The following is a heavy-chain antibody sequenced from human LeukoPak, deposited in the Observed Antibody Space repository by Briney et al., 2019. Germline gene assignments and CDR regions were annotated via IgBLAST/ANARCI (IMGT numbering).Heavy chain of an antibody. Sequence: GESLKISCKGSGYSFLDYWIGWVRQMPEKGPELMGRIFPHDSDTKYSPSFEGQVTISVDKSISTAYVQWGSLRASDTAIYYCAKFGIRGCSSSTRCYTSFFYYGMDVWGQGTTVTVSS. CDR3: AKFGIRGCSSSTRCYTSFFYYGMDV. V-gene: IGHV5-51*01. CDR2: IFPHDSDT. J-gene: IGHJ6*02. D-gene: IGHD2-2*02. CDR1: GYSFLDYW.